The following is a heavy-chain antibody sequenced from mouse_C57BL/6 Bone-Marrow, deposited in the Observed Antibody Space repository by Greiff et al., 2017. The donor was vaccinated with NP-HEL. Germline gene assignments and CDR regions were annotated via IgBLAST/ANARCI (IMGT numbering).Heavy chain of an antibody. CDR2: LWGDGCT. J-gene: IGHJ4*01. D-gene: IGHD1-1*01. Sequence: VKVVESGPGLVAPSQSLSLTCTVSGFSLTRYGVSWVRQPPGKGLEWLGVLWGDGCTNYHSALISRLSISKDNSKSQVFLKLNSLQTDDTATYYWAKGVLEYYAMDYWGQGTSVTVSS. CDR3: AKGVLEYYAMDY. V-gene: IGHV2-3*01. CDR1: GFSLTRYG.